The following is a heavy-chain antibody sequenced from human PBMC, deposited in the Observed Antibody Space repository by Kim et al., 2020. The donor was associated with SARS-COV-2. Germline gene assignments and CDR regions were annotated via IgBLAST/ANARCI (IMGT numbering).Heavy chain of an antibody. CDR1: GFTFSSYS. CDR2: ISSSSSTI. D-gene: IGHD6-13*01. CDR3: ARDGAGDSSSWYSHYYYGMDV. V-gene: IGHV3-48*02. J-gene: IGHJ6*02. Sequence: GGSLRLSCAASGFTFSSYSMNWVRQAPGKGLEWVSYISSSSSTIYYADSVKGRFTISRDNAKNSLYLQMNSLRDEDTAVYYCARDGAGDSSSWYSHYYYGMDVWGQGTTVTVSS.